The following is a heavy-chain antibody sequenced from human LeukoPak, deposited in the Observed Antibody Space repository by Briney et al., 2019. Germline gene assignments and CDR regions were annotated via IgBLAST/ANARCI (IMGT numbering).Heavy chain of an antibody. J-gene: IGHJ4*02. Sequence: PGGSLRLSCAASGFTFSSYAMSWVRQAPGKGLEWVSAISGSGGCTYYADSVKGRFTISRDNSKNTLYLQMNSLRAEDTAVYYCAKDPYYGSGSYYDYWGQGTLVTVSS. CDR3: AKDPYYGSGSYYDY. CDR1: GFTFSSYA. V-gene: IGHV3-23*01. D-gene: IGHD3-10*01. CDR2: ISGSGGCT.